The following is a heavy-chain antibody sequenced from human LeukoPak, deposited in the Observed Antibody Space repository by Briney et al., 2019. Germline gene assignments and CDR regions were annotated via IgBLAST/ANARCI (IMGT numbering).Heavy chain of an antibody. J-gene: IGHJ4*02. CDR2: INSDGSST. CDR1: GFTFSSYW. Sequence: GGSLRLSCAASGFTFSSYWMHWVRQAPGKGRVWVSRINSDGSSTTYAGSVKGRFTISRDNAKNTLYLQMNSLRAEDTAVYYCASIPGDWGQGTLVSVSS. D-gene: IGHD7-27*01. CDR3: ASIPGD. V-gene: IGHV3-74*01.